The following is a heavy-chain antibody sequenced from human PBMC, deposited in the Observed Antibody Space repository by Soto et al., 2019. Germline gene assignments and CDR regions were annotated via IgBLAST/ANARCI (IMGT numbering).Heavy chain of an antibody. J-gene: IGHJ4*01. CDR1: GGSIISGSAY. Sequence: PSETLSLTCTVSGGSIISGSAYWGWVRQPPGKGLEWIGSFYYNGNTHYNPSLKSRATISVDTSKNQFSLKLSSVTATDRAVYYCARHLGPTGPNYWGQGTLVTVSS. V-gene: IGHV4-39*01. CDR3: ARHLGPTGPNY. CDR2: FYYNGNT. D-gene: IGHD1-26*01.